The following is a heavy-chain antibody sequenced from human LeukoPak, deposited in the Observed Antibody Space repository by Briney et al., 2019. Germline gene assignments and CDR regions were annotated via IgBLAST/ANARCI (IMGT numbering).Heavy chain of an antibody. CDR3: ARDLNFDWLLSLYNWFDP. CDR2: INHSGST. Sequence: SETLSLTCAVYGGSFSGYYWSWIRQPPGKGLEWIGEINHSGSTNYNPSLKSRVTISVDTSKNQFSLKLSSVTAADTAVYYCARDLNFDWLLSLYNWFDPWGQGTLVTVSS. CDR1: GGSFSGYY. V-gene: IGHV4-34*01. J-gene: IGHJ5*02. D-gene: IGHD3-9*01.